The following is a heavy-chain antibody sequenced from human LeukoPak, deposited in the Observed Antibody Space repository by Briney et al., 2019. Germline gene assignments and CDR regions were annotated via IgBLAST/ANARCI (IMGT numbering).Heavy chain of an antibody. CDR3: AREHYYDNSGYWS. D-gene: IGHD3-22*01. J-gene: IGHJ4*02. CDR1: GFTVSDKY. CDR2: IYSGGST. Sequence: GGSLRLSCAASGFTVSDKYMSCVRQAPGKGLEWVSVIYSGGSTYYADSVKGRFTISRDSSKNTLYLQMNSLRAEDTAGYYCAREHYYDNSGYWSWGKGTLVTVSS. V-gene: IGHV3-53*01.